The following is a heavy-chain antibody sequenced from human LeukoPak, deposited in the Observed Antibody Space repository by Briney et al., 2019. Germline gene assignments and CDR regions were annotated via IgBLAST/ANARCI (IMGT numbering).Heavy chain of an antibody. CDR3: ARASEDYYYYYMDV. CDR2: IYYSGST. J-gene: IGHJ6*03. Sequence: SETLSLTCTVSGGSISSYYWSWIRQPPGKGLEWIGYIYYSGSTIYNPSLKSRVTISVDTSKNQFSLKLSSVTAADTAVYYCARASEDYYYYYMDVWGKGTTVTISS. D-gene: IGHD1-14*01. CDR1: GGSISSYY. V-gene: IGHV4-59*01.